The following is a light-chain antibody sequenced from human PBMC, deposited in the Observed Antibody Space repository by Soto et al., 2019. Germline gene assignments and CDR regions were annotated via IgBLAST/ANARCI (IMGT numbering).Light chain of an antibody. J-gene: IGKJ1*01. CDR3: QEFGRP. Sequence: EIVLTQSPGTLSLSPGERATLSCRASQTIDSTYIAWYQKKHGQSPRLLIYSASSRATGIADRFSGIGSGTDFTLTISSLAPEDFAVYYCQEFGRPFGQGTKVDIK. CDR1: QTIDSTY. V-gene: IGKV3-20*01. CDR2: SAS.